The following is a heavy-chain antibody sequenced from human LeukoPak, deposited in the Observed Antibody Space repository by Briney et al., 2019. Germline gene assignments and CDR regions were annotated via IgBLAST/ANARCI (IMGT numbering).Heavy chain of an antibody. CDR2: INSDGSST. Sequence: GGSLRLSCAASGFTFSRHWMHWVRQPPGKGLVWVSRINSDGSSTSYADSVKGRFTISRDNAKNTLYLQMNSLRAEDTAVYYCKSGIVATIGVYWGQGTLVTVSS. D-gene: IGHD5-12*01. J-gene: IGHJ4*02. V-gene: IGHV3-74*01. CDR1: GFTFSRHW. CDR3: KSGIVATIGVY.